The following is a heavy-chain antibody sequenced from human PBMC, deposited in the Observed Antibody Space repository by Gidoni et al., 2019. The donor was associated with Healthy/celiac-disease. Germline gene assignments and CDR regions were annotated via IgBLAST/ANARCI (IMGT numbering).Heavy chain of an antibody. CDR1: GYTFTSYY. J-gene: IGHJ4*02. Sequence: QVQLVQSGAEVKKPGASVKASCKTSGYTFTSYYMHGVRQAPGQGLEWMGIINPSGGSTSYAQKFQGRVTMTRDTSTSTVYMELSSLRSEDTAVYYCARDYRSSPFYWGQGTLVTVSS. CDR2: INPSGGST. D-gene: IGHD3-10*01. V-gene: IGHV1-46*03. CDR3: ARDYRSSPFY.